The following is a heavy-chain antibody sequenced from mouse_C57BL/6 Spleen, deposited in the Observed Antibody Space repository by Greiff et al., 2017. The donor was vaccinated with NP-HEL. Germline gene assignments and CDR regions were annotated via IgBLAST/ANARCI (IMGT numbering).Heavy chain of an antibody. CDR2: IYPGDGDT. D-gene: IGHD3-1*01. CDR3: ARSGGTRGFDY. Sequence: QVQLKESGPELVKPGASVKISCKASGYAFSSSWMNWVKQRPGTGLEWIGRIYPGDGDTNYNGKFKVKATLTADKSASTAYMQLSSLTSEDSAVYFCARSGGTRGFDYWGQGTTLTVSS. J-gene: IGHJ2*01. V-gene: IGHV1-82*01. CDR1: GYAFSSSW.